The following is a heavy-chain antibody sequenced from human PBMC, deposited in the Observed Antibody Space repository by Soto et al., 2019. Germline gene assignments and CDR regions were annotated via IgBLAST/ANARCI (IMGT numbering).Heavy chain of an antibody. J-gene: IGHJ6*02. D-gene: IGHD3-10*01. Sequence: LSLTCTVSGAALSSGGYFYTWVRQPPGKGLEWLGYIYYSGGTNYNPSLKSRVTISRDNSRSTLYLQMDSLRAEDTAMYYCAKADDYFGSGGPPVYNYGLDVWGQGATVTVSS. V-gene: IGHV4-61*08. CDR2: IYYSGGT. CDR1: GAALSSGGYF. CDR3: AKADDYFGSGGPPVYNYGLDV.